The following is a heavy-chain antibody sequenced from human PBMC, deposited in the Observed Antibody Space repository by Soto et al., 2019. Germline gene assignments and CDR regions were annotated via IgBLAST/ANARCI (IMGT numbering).Heavy chain of an antibody. J-gene: IGHJ4*02. CDR1: GGSISSGGYS. CDR2: MYHSGST. CDR3: ARHHDS. Sequence: PSETLSLTCAVSGGSISSGGYSWSWIRQPPGKGLEWIGYMYHSGSTYYNPSLKSRVTISIDTSKNQFSLKLSSVTAADTAVYYCARHHDSWGQGTLVTVSS. V-gene: IGHV4-30-2*01.